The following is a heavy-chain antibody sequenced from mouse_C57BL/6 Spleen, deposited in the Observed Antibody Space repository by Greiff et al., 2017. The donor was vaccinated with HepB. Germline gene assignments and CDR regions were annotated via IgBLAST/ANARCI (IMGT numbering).Heavy chain of an antibody. Sequence: EVHLVESGGGLVKPGGSLKLSCAASGFNFSDYGMHWVRQAPEKGLEWVAYISSGSSTIYYADTVKGRFTISRDNAKNTLFLQMTSLRSEDTAMYYCARQETTVVADYAMDYWGQGTSVTVSS. V-gene: IGHV5-17*01. J-gene: IGHJ4*01. D-gene: IGHD1-1*01. CDR2: ISSGSSTI. CDR1: GFNFSDYG. CDR3: ARQETTVVADYAMDY.